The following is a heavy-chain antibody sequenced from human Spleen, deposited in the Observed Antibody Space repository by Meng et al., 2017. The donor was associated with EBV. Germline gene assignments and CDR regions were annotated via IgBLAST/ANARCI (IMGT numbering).Heavy chain of an antibody. Sequence: VWVGHAGAEVGARGSSVKGACKASGGTFISSALSWVRQAPGQGLEWMGGIVPFSGTTNYAQKFKGRVTITADKSTSTVYVDMSSLGYDDTAVYYCAREGGHGGNSGVFDYWGQGTLVTVSS. V-gene: IGHV1-69*06. D-gene: IGHD4-23*01. CDR2: IVPFSGTT. J-gene: IGHJ4*02. CDR1: GGTFISSA. CDR3: AREGGHGGNSGVFDY.